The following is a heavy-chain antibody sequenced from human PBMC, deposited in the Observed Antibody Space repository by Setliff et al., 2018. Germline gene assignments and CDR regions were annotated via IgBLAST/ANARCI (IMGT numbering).Heavy chain of an antibody. CDR2: IKSSTEGATS. D-gene: IGHD3-22*01. CDR1: GITFKNAW. Sequence: PGGSLRLSCSVSGITFKNAWMTWVRQAPGKGPEWVGRIKSSTEGATSDYGAPAKGRFTISRDDSKQMVFLQMHNLKTEDTGFYYCATGPRDSRNYLTWLGSWGQGTLVTVSS. J-gene: IGHJ5*01. CDR3: ATGPRDSRNYLTWLGS. V-gene: IGHV3-15*01.